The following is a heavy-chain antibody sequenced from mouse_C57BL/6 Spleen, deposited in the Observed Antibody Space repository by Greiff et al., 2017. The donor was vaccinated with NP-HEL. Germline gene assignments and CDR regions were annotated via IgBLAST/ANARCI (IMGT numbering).Heavy chain of an antibody. J-gene: IGHJ2*01. V-gene: IGHV1-52*01. CDR1: GYTFTSYW. Sequence: QVQLQQPGAELVRPGSSVKLSCKASGYTFTSYWMHWVKQRPIQGLEWIGNIDPSDSETHYNQQFKDKATLTVDKSYSTAYMQLSSLTSEDSAVYYCAITTVVYFDYWGQGTTLTVSS. CDR3: AITTVVYFDY. CDR2: IDPSDSET. D-gene: IGHD1-1*01.